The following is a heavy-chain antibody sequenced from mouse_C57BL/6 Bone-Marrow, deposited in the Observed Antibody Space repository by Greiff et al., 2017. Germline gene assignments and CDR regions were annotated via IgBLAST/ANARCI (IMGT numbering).Heavy chain of an antibody. V-gene: IGHV1-9*01. D-gene: IGHD2-10*02. CDR2: ILPGSGST. J-gene: IGHJ2*01. CDR1: GYTFSSYW. Sequence: VQLQQSGAELMKPGASVKISCKASGYTFSSYWIEWVKQRPGHGLEWIGEILPGSGSTNYNEKFKGKATFTADTSTNPAYMQLSSLTSEDSAVYYYARSPYGNSYFYYWGQGTTLTVSS. CDR3: ARSPYGNSYFYY.